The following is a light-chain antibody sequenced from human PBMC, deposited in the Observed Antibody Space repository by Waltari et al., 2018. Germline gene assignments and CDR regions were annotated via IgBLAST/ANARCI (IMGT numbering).Light chain of an antibody. CDR1: QSLLHSNGYNY. J-gene: IGKJ4*01. CDR3: QQFISYPRT. V-gene: IGKV2-28*01. Sequence: DIVMTQSPLSLSVTPGEPASISCRSSQSLLHSNGYNYLDWYLQKPGQSPQLLIYLGSNRASGVPDRFSGSGSGTDFSLTISSLQPEDFATYYCQQFISYPRTFGGGTKVEIK. CDR2: LGS.